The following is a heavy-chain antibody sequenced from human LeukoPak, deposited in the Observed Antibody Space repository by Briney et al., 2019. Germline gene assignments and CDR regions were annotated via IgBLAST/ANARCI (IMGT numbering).Heavy chain of an antibody. CDR3: ARGQGGYDWCNWFDP. CDR2: ISAYNGNT. D-gene: IGHD5-12*01. J-gene: IGHJ5*02. Sequence: ASVKVSCKASGYTFTSYGISWVRQAPGQGLEWMGWISAYNGNTNYAQKLQGRVTMTTDTSTSTAYMELRSLRSDDTAVYYCARGQGGYDWCNWFDPWGQGTLVTVSS. V-gene: IGHV1-18*01. CDR1: GYTFTSYG.